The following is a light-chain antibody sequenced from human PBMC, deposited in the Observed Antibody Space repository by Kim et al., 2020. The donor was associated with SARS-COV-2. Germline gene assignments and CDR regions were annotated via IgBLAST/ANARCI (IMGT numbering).Light chain of an antibody. CDR1: RLRSYY. CDR2: GKS. CDR3: NSRASNGSFFV. V-gene: IGLV3-19*01. Sequence: ALDLAERITSQGERLRSYYASWYRQQPGQAPVLVIYGKSNRPSAFPDRFPCSSSGNTASLTITGAQAEDEADYYCNSRASNGSFFVFGGGTQLTVL. J-gene: IGLJ2*01.